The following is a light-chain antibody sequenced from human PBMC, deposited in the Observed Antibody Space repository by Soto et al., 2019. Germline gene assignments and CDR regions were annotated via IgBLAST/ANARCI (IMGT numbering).Light chain of an antibody. CDR3: SSYTSSSTYV. CDR2: DVS. CDR1: SSDVGSYNR. Sequence: QSALTQPPSVSGSPGQSVTISCTGTSSDVGSYNRVSWYQQPPGTAPKLMIYDVSNRPSGVPDRFSGSKSGHAASLTITGLQAEDEADYYCSSYTSSSTYVFGTGTKLTVL. V-gene: IGLV2-18*02. J-gene: IGLJ1*01.